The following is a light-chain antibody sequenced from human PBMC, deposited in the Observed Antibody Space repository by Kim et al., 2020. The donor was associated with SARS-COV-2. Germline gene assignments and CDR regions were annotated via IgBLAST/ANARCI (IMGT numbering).Light chain of an antibody. V-gene: IGLV3-1*01. J-gene: IGLJ2*01. CDR1: KLGDKY. CDR3: QAWDSSTVV. Sequence: SYELTQPPSVSVSPGQTASITCSGDKLGDKYACWYQQKTGQSPVLVIYQDSKRPSGIPERFSGSNSGNTATLIISGTQAMDEADYYCQAWDSSTVVFGGGTQLTVL. CDR2: QDS.